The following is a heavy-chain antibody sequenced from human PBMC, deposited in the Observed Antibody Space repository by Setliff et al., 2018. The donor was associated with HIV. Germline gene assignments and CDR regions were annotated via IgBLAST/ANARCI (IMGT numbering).Heavy chain of an antibody. CDR1: GFTFKTYS. D-gene: IGHD3-10*01. CDR2: IK. J-gene: IGHJ4*02. CDR3: AKNLYRSYWSXLDY. Sequence: PGGSLRLSCVGSGFTFKTYSMNWVRQAPGKGLEWLSYIKTDGGTKYDDTYKFYADSRKGRFTISRDNSKNTLFLQVNSLRVEDTAVYYCAKNLYRSYWSXLDYWGQGTQVTVSS. V-gene: IGHV3-30*02.